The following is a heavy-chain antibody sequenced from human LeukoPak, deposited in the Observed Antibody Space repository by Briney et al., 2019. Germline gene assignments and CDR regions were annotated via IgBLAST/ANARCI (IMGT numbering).Heavy chain of an antibody. Sequence: SVTVSCKASGGTFIIYAISWVRQAPGQGLEWMGGIIPIFGTANYAQKFQGRVTITADESTSTAYMELSSLRSEDTAVYYCARDLGRIVMVRGLLPENWFDTWGQGTLVIVSS. D-gene: IGHD3-10*01. V-gene: IGHV1-69*13. CDR1: GGTFIIYA. CDR2: IIPIFGTA. CDR3: ARDLGRIVMVRGLLPENWFDT. J-gene: IGHJ5*02.